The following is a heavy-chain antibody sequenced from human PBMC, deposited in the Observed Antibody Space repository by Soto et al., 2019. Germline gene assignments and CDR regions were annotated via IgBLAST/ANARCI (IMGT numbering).Heavy chain of an antibody. Sequence: QVHLQESGPGLVKPSETLSLTCTVSGGSINNHYWSWIRQPPGKGLEWIVYIYYTGGTNYNPSLECRVTMSVDTSKNRASLNLTSLTAADTAIYYCSRANWYSEYWGQGTLVTVSS. CDR3: SRANWYSEY. CDR2: IYYTGGT. V-gene: IGHV4-59*11. CDR1: GGSINNHY. J-gene: IGHJ4*02. D-gene: IGHD7-27*01.